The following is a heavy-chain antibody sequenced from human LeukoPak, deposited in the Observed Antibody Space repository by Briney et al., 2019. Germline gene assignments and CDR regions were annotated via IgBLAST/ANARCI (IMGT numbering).Heavy chain of an antibody. Sequence: GGSLRLSCAASGFTFSSYSMSWVRQAPGKGLEWVSAVSGSGGSTYYADSVKGRFTISRDNSKNTLYLQMNSLRAEDTAVYYCAKETTKWSYAFDIWGQGTMVTVSS. CDR3: AKETTKWSYAFDI. D-gene: IGHD2-8*01. V-gene: IGHV3-23*01. CDR2: VSGSGGST. J-gene: IGHJ3*02. CDR1: GFTFSSYS.